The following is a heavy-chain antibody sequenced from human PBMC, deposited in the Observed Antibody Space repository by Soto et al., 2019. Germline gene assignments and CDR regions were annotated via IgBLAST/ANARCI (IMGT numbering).Heavy chain of an antibody. CDR3: ARDLGLGSGSYSGVFDY. CDR2: ISGSSSSI. CDR1: GFGFSDYS. V-gene: IGHV3-48*01. J-gene: IGHJ4*02. D-gene: IGHD6-19*01. Sequence: EVQLVESGGGLVQPGGSLRLSCAASGFGFSDYSMNWVRQAPGKGLDWISYISGSSSSIYYSDSVRGRFTISRDNAENSLYLQMNSLRAEDTAVYYCARDLGLGSGSYSGVFDYWGQGALVTGSS.